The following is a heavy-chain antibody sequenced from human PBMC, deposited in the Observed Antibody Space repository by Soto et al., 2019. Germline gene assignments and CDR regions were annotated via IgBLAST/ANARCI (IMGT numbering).Heavy chain of an antibody. J-gene: IGHJ4*02. CDR3: ARERGAVTGQYFDY. CDR2: ISSSGTSA. Sequence: QVQLEESGGGLVKPGGSLRLSCAASGFPFSAFYMSWIRQAPGKGLEYISYISSSGTSANYADSVKGRFTISRDNAKNSLYLQMNSLRAEDTAVYYCARERGAVTGQYFDYWGQGALVTVSS. V-gene: IGHV3-11*05. CDR1: GFPFSAFY. D-gene: IGHD6-19*01.